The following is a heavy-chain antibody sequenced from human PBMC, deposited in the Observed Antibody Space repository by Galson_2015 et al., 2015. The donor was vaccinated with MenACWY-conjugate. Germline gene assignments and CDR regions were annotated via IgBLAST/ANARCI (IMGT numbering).Heavy chain of an antibody. CDR2: MYHSESP. V-gene: IGHV4-59*01. D-gene: IGHD1-26*01. Sequence: SETLSLTCTVSGGSIRNYYWSWIRQAPGRGLEWIGYMYHSESPHYNPSLRSRVIISVDTSSNQFSLKLTSVTAADTAVYYCASGGTHPRRFLNWIDPWGQRSLVTVSS. CDR1: GGSIRNYY. CDR3: ASGGTHPRRFLNWIDP. J-gene: IGHJ5*02.